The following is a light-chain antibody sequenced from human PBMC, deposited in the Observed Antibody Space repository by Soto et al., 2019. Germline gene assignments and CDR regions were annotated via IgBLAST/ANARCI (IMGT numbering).Light chain of an antibody. J-gene: IGKJ2*01. CDR2: DAS. V-gene: IGKV3-20*01. CDR1: QSVSSSY. Sequence: EIVLTQSPGTLSLSPGERATLSCRASQSVSSSYLAWYQQKPGQAPRLLIYDASNRATGIPARFSGSGSGTDFTLTISSLEPEDFAGYYCQQYDSSPYTFGQGTKVDIK. CDR3: QQYDSSPYT.